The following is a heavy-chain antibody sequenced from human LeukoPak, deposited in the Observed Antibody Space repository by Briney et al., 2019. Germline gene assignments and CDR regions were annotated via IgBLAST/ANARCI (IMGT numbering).Heavy chain of an antibody. Sequence: ASVKVSCKASGYTFTTYDINWVRQATGQGLEWMGWMNPNSGNTNYAQKLQGRVTMTTDTSTSTAYMELRSLRSDDTAVYYCARTGYNWNDVGFDPWGQGTLVTVSS. J-gene: IGHJ5*02. D-gene: IGHD1-1*01. CDR3: ARTGYNWNDVGFDP. CDR2: MNPNSGNT. V-gene: IGHV1-18*01. CDR1: GYTFTTYD.